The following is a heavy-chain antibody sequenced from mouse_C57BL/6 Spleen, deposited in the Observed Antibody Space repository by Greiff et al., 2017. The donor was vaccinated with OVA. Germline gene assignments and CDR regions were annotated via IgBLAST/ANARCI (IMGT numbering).Heavy chain of an antibody. CDR2: FHPYNDDT. J-gene: IGHJ3*01. V-gene: IGHV1-47*01. Sequence: QVQLQQSGAELVKPGASVKMSCKASGYTFTTYPIEWMKQNHGKSLEWIGNFHPYNDDTKYNEKFKGKATLTVEKSSSTVYLELSRLTSDDSAVYYCARGGYYGSSDPAWFAYWGQGTLVTVSA. D-gene: IGHD1-1*01. CDR1: GYTFTTYP. CDR3: ARGGYYGSSDPAWFAY.